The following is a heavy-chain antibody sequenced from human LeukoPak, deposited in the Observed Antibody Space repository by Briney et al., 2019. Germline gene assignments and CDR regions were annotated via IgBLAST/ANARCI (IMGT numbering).Heavy chain of an antibody. V-gene: IGHV3-23*01. D-gene: IGHD3-9*01. Sequence: GGSLTLSCAASGFTFRSYDMSWVRQAPGKGLEWVSGISDSGGSTHYADSVKARFTISRDNSKNTLYLQMNSLRAEDTAVYYCAKDPPVPDDILAIFFDSWGQGTLVTVSS. CDR2: ISDSGGST. CDR3: AKDPPVPDDILAIFFDS. J-gene: IGHJ4*02. CDR1: GFTFRSYD.